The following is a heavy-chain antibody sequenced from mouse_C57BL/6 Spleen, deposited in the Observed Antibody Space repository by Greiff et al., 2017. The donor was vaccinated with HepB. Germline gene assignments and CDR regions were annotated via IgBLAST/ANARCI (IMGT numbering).Heavy chain of an antibody. V-gene: IGHV5-6*01. CDR2: ISSGGSYT. CDR3: ARHFPDPTIVTTWYFDS. J-gene: IGHJ2*01. Sequence: EVQVVESGGDLVKPGGSLKLSCAASGFTFSSYGMSWVRQTPDKRLEWVATISSGGSYTYYPDSVKGRFTISRDNAKNTLYLEMSSLKSEDTAMYYLARHFPDPTIVTTWYFDSGGQGTTLTVSS. CDR1: GFTFSSYG. D-gene: IGHD2-5*01.